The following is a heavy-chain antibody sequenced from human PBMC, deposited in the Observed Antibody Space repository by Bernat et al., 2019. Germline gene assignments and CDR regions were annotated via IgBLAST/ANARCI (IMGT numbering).Heavy chain of an antibody. CDR2: ISPGSDTK. CDR3: VTYYFGTGTHHPGNC. J-gene: IGHJ4*01. V-gene: IGHV3-48*01. D-gene: IGHD3-10*01. CDR1: GFPFSSCA. Sequence: VQLVESGGALVQPGESLRLSCAASGFPFSSCAMNWVRQAPGKGLEWVSYISPGSDTKYYADSVKGRFTISRDNAKNFLYLQINSLRAEDTAVYYCVTYYFGTGTHHPGNCWGHGTLVTVSS.